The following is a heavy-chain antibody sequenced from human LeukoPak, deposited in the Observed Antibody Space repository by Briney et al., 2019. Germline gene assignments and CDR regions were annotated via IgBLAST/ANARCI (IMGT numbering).Heavy chain of an antibody. CDR2: INPNSGGT. CDR1: GYTFTGYY. Sequence: GASVKVSCKASGYTFTGYYMHWVRQAPGQGLEWMGWINPNSGGTNYAQKFQGRVTMTRDTSISTAYMELSRLRSDDTAVYYCARVSIFGVVKFAYWGQGTLVTVSS. CDR3: ARVSIFGVVKFAY. J-gene: IGHJ4*02. V-gene: IGHV1-2*02. D-gene: IGHD3-3*01.